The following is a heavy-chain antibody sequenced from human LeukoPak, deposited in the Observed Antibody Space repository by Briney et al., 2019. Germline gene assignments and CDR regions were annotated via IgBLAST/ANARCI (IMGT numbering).Heavy chain of an antibody. CDR2: IWYDGSNK. Sequence: GSLRLSCAASGFTFSSCGMHWVRQAPGKGLEWVAVIWYDGSNKYYADSVKGRFTISRDNSKNTLYLQMNSLRAEDTAVYYCARDPSLYDSSVGAFDYWGQGTLVTVSS. CDR3: ARDPSLYDSSVGAFDY. V-gene: IGHV3-33*01. J-gene: IGHJ4*02. D-gene: IGHD3-22*01. CDR1: GFTFSSCG.